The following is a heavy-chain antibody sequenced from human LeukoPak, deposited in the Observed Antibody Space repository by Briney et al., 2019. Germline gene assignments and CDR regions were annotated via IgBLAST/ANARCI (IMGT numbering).Heavy chain of an antibody. CDR2: IYYSGST. CDR3: ARESSMFSSAVDY. Sequence: SETLSLTCTVSGGSISSSSYYWGWIRQPPGKGLEWIGSIYYSGSTYYNPSLKSRVTISVDTSKNQFSLKLSSVTAADTAVYYCARESSMFSSAVDYWGQGTLVTVSS. CDR1: GGSISSSSYY. J-gene: IGHJ4*02. V-gene: IGHV4-39*07. D-gene: IGHD3-10*02.